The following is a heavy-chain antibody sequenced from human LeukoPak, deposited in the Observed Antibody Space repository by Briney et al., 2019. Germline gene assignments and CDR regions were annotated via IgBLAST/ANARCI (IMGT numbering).Heavy chain of an antibody. Sequence: SETLSLTCAVYGGSFSGYYWSWIRQPPGKGLEWIGEINHSGSTNYNPSLKSRVTISVDTSKNQFSLKLSSVTAADTAVYYCARSLKPRWDTGYGRGSVAFDIWGQGTMVTVSS. CDR1: GGSFSGYY. J-gene: IGHJ3*02. CDR2: INHSGST. D-gene: IGHD5-18*01. CDR3: ARSLKPRWDTGYGRGSVAFDI. V-gene: IGHV4-34*01.